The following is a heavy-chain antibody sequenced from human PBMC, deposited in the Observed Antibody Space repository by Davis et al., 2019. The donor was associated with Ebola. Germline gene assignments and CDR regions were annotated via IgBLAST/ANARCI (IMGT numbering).Heavy chain of an antibody. Sequence: GESLKISCVASGLTFSSFWMSWVRQAPGKGLEWVANIKQDGSDKYYMDSVKGRFTISRDNAKNSLYLQMNSLRAEDTAVYYCVRGFLYVIWGQGTMVTVSS. D-gene: IGHD3-3*01. CDR2: IKQDGSDK. CDR3: VRGFLYVI. CDR1: GLTFSSFW. V-gene: IGHV3-7*01. J-gene: IGHJ3*02.